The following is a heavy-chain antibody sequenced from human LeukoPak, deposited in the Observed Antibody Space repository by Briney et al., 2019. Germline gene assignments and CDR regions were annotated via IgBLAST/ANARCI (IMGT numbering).Heavy chain of an antibody. Sequence: EASVKVSCKASGYTFTSYGISWVRQAPGQGLEWMGWISAYNGNTNYAQKLQGRVTMTTDTSTSTAYMELSSLRSEDTAVYYCARDAHYDFWSGPDYWGQGTLVTVSS. J-gene: IGHJ4*02. CDR2: ISAYNGNT. D-gene: IGHD3-3*01. CDR3: ARDAHYDFWSGPDY. V-gene: IGHV1-18*01. CDR1: GYTFTSYG.